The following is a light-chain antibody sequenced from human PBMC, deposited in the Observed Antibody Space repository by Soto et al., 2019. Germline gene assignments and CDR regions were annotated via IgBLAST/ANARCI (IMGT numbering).Light chain of an antibody. V-gene: IGKV4-1*01. J-gene: IGKJ2*01. CDR1: QSVLYSSNNKNY. Sequence: DIVMTQSPDSLAVSLGERATINCKSSQSVLYSSNNKNYLAWYHQKPGQPPKMVIYWASTRESGVPDRFSGSGSGTDFTLTISSLQAEDVAVYYCQQYYSTTPTFGQGTKLEIK. CDR3: QQYYSTTPT. CDR2: WAS.